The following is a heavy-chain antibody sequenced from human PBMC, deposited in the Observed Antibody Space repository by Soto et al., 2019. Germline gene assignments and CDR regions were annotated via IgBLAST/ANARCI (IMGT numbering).Heavy chain of an antibody. V-gene: IGHV3-7*01. D-gene: IGHD6-19*01. J-gene: IGHJ4*02. CDR1: GFSLSDYW. Sequence: EVQLVESGGGLVQPGGSLRLSCAASGFSLSDYWMNWVRQAPGKGLEWVAIIKQDGSERYYVDSVKDRFTISRDNAKNSLYLQMSSLRVEDTALYYCARSRGWLHDYWGQGTLVTVSS. CDR2: IKQDGSER. CDR3: ARSRGWLHDY.